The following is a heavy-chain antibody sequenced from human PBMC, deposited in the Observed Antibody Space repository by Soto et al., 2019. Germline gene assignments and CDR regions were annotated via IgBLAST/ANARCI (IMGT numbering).Heavy chain of an antibody. CDR3: TSRYCSSASCHT. V-gene: IGHV3-73*01. CDR1: GYTFSGSA. CDR2: IRGKANSYET. J-gene: IGHJ5*02. Sequence: EVQLVESGGGLVQPGGSLKLSCVASGYTFSGSAFHWVRQASGKGLEWVGRIRGKANSYETAYAESVKGRFTISRDDLKNTAFLQMNSLKTEDTAVYYCTSRYCSSASCHTWGQGTRVTVSS. D-gene: IGHD2-2*01.